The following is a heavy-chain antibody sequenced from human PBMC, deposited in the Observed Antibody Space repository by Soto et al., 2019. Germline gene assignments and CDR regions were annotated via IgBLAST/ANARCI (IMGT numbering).Heavy chain of an antibody. CDR3: AADGSGSGFYRFSFDN. D-gene: IGHD3-3*01. J-gene: IGHJ4*02. CDR2: IAGGSCNT. Sequence: HMDLVQSGPEVKKPRTSVKVSCKASEFTLSSSAVQWVRQTRGQRREWIGLIAGGSCNTNYAQNFRNRVTLPRDVATSTAYMELSSLTPEHTAIYYCAADGSGSGFYRFSFDNWGQGTQVTVSS. V-gene: IGHV1-58*01. CDR1: EFTLSSSA.